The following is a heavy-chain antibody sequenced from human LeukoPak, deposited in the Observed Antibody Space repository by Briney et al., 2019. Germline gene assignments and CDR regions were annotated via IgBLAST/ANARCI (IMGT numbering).Heavy chain of an antibody. D-gene: IGHD3-10*01. CDR3: TTDRGITIRPLFDY. CDR2: IKGEPDGGTT. Sequence: PGGSLRLSCAASGFTFNNAWMRWVRQAPGKGLEWVGHIKGEPDGGTTHYAAPVKGRFFISRDDSKKTLYLKMNSLKSDDPAVYYCTTDRGITIRPLFDYWGQGTLVTVSS. V-gene: IGHV3-15*01. J-gene: IGHJ4*02. CDR1: GFTFNNAW.